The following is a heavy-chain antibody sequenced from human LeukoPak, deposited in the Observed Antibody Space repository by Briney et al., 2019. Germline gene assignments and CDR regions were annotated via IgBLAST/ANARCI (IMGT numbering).Heavy chain of an antibody. CDR3: ARSIIGSGSYGAFDI. CDR1: GYTFTYRY. D-gene: IGHD1-26*01. J-gene: IGHJ3*02. Sequence: ASVKVSCKASGYTFTYRYLHWVRQAPGQALEWMGWITPFNGNTNYAQKFQDRVTITRDRPMSTAYMELSSLRSEDTAMYYCARSIIGSGSYGAFDIWGQGTMVTVSS. CDR2: ITPFNGNT. V-gene: IGHV1-45*02.